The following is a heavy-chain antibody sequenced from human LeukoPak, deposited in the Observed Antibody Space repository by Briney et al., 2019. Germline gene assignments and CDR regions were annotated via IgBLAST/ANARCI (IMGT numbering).Heavy chain of an antibody. D-gene: IGHD4-23*01. Sequence: SQTLSLTCTVSGGSISSGSYYWSWIRQPAGKGLEWIGRIYTSGSTNYNPSLKSRVTISVDTSKNQFSLKLSSVTAADTAVYYCARDSGGHWYYGMDVWGQGTTVTVSS. V-gene: IGHV4-61*02. CDR2: IYTSGST. J-gene: IGHJ6*02. CDR1: GGSISSGSYY. CDR3: ARDSGGHWYYGMDV.